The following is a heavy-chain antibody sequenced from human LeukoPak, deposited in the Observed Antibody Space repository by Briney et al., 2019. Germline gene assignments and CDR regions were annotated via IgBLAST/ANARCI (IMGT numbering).Heavy chain of an antibody. D-gene: IGHD5-24*01. CDR3: AKVSQRWLPGGRFDP. CDR1: GFTYSSYA. CDR2: ISGSGGST. J-gene: IGHJ5*02. Sequence: GGSLRLSCAASGFTYSSYAMSWVRQAPGKGLEWVSAISGSGGSTYYADSVKGRFTISRDNSKNTLYLQMNSLRAEDTAVYYCAKVSQRWLPGGRFDPWGQGTLVTVSS. V-gene: IGHV3-23*01.